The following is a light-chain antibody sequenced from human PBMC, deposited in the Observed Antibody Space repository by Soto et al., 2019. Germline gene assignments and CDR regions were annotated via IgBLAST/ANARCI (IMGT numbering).Light chain of an antibody. CDR3: QQYNNWPRT. J-gene: IGKJ1*01. V-gene: IGKV3-15*01. CDR1: QSVSSN. CDR2: GAS. Sequence: EIVMTQSPATLSVSPGERAPLSCMASQSVSSNLAWSQQKPGQAPRLLIYGASTRATGIPAACSGSGSGTEFTLTISSMQCEDFAVYYCQQYNNWPRTVGQGTKVEIK.